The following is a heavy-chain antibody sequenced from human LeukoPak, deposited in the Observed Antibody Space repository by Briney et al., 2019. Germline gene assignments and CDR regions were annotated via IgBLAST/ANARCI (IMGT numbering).Heavy chain of an antibody. J-gene: IGHJ4*02. V-gene: IGHV4-39*01. Sequence: PSETLSLTCTVSGGSISSSSYYWGWIRQPPGKGLEWIGGIYYSGSTYYNPSLKSRVTISVDTSKNQFSLKLSSVTAADTAVYYCARHKQDYGDYGEVDYWGQGTLVTVSP. CDR3: ARHKQDYGDYGEVDY. D-gene: IGHD4-17*01. CDR1: GGSISSSSYY. CDR2: IYYSGST.